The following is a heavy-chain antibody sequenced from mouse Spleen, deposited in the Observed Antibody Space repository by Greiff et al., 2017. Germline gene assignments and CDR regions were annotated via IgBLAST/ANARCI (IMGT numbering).Heavy chain of an antibody. J-gene: IGHJ4*01. CDR2: INPSTGGT. V-gene: IGHV1-42*01. Sequence: VQLKESGPELVKPGASVKISCKASGYSFTGYYMNWVKQSPEKSLEWIGEINPSTGGTTYNQKFKAKATLTVDKSSSTAYMQLKSLTSEDSAVYYCARRRWGLLYYAMDYWGQGTSVTVSS. D-gene: IGHD1-1*01. CDR1: GYSFTGYY. CDR3: ARRRWGLLYYAMDY.